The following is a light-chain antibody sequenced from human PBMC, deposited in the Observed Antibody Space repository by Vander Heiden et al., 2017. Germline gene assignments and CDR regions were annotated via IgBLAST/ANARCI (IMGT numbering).Light chain of an antibody. Sequence: DIEMTQSPSSLSASVGDRVTITCRASQSISSYLNWYQQKPGKAPKLLIYAASNLQSGVPSRFSGSGSGTDFTLTISSLQPEDFATYYCQQSCSTPYTFGQGTKLEIK. CDR2: AAS. CDR1: QSISSY. J-gene: IGKJ2*01. CDR3: QQSCSTPYT. V-gene: IGKV1-39*01.